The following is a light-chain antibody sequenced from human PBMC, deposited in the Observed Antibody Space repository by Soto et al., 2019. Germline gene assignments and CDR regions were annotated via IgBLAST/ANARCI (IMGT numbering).Light chain of an antibody. Sequence: DIVMTQPPLSLPVTPGEPASISCRSSQSLLHSNGYNYLDWYLQKPGQSPQLLIYLGSNRAAGVPDRFSGSGSGTDFTLKISRVEAEDVGVYYCMEALQTVTFGQGTKVEIK. CDR1: QSLLHSNGYNY. CDR3: MEALQTVT. V-gene: IGKV2-28*01. J-gene: IGKJ1*01. CDR2: LGS.